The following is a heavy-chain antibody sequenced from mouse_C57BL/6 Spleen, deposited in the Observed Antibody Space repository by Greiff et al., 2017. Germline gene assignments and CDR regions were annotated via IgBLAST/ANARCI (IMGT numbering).Heavy chain of an antibody. V-gene: IGHV1-54*01. Sequence: QVQLQQSGAELVRPGTSVKVSCKASGYAFTNYLIEWVKQRPGQGLEWIGVINPGSGSTNYNEKFKGKATLTADKSSSTAYMQLSSLTSEDSAVYFCARGPDGYWGQGTTLTVSS. J-gene: IGHJ2*01. CDR2: INPGSGST. CDR1: GYAFTNYL. D-gene: IGHD2-3*01. CDR3: ARGPDGY.